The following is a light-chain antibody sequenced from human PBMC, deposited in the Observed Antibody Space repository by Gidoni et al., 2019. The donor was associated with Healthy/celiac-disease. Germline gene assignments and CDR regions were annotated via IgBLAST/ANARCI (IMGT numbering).Light chain of an antibody. Sequence: IVLTQSPATLSWSPGERATLSCRASQSVSSSFAWYQQKPGQAPRLLIYYASTRATGIPARFSGSGSGTDFTLTISSLEPEDFAVYYCQQRSNWPWTFXQXTKVEIK. CDR1: QSVSSS. CDR2: YAS. J-gene: IGKJ1*01. V-gene: IGKV3-11*01. CDR3: QQRSNWPWT.